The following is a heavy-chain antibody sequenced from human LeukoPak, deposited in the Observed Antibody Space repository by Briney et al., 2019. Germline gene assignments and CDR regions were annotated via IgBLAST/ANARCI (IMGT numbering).Heavy chain of an antibody. D-gene: IGHD3-10*01. Sequence: NPSEALSLTCTVSGGSISSYYWSWVRQPAGKGLEWIGRIYTSGSTNYNPSLKSRVTISVDKSKNQFSLKLSSVTAADTAVYYCARDGWFGSNWGQGTLVTVSS. J-gene: IGHJ4*02. CDR2: IYTSGST. CDR1: GGSISSYY. V-gene: IGHV4-4*07. CDR3: ARDGWFGSN.